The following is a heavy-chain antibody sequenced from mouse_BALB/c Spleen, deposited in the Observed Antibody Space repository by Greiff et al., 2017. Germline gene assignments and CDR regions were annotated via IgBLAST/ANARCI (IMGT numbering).Heavy chain of an antibody. CDR1: GFTFSSYT. Sequence: EVKLVESGGGLVKPGGSLKLSCAASGFTFSSYTMSWVRQTPEKRLEWVATISSGGSYTYYPDSVKGRFTISRDNAKNTLYLQMSSLKSEDTAMYYCTSTTAQYYVDYWGQGTTLTVSS. CDR3: TSTTAQYYVDY. D-gene: IGHD1-2*01. V-gene: IGHV5-6-4*01. CDR2: ISSGGSYT. J-gene: IGHJ2*01.